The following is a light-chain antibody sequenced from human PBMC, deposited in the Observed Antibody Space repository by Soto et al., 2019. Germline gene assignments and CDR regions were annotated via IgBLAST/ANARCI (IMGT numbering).Light chain of an antibody. CDR1: SSNIGSNY. J-gene: IGLJ2*01. CDR2: RNN. CDR3: AAWDDSLSGPV. V-gene: IGLV1-47*01. Sequence: QSVLNQPPSASGTPGQRVTISCFGSSSNIGSNYVYWYQQLPGTAPKLLIYRNNQRPSGVPDRFSGSKSGTSASLAISGLRSEDEADYYCAAWDDSLSGPVFGGGTK.